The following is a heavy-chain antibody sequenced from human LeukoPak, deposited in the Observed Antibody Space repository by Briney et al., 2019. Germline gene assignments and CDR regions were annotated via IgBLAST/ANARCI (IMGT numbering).Heavy chain of an antibody. D-gene: IGHD3-22*01. CDR1: GFTFNIYW. J-gene: IGHJ4*02. Sequence: GGSLRLCCTASGFTFNIYWMHWVRQAPGKGLVWVSRINGDGSSTTYADSVKGRFTISRDNAKNTLYLQMRSLRVEDTAVYYCAAGLLPFDYWGQGTLVTVSS. CDR3: AAGLLPFDY. CDR2: INGDGSST. V-gene: IGHV3-74*01.